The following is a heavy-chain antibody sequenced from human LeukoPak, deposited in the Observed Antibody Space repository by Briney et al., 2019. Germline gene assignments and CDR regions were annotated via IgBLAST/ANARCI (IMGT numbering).Heavy chain of an antibody. D-gene: IGHD3-22*01. CDR2: IYYSGIT. Sequence: PSETLSLTCTVSGGSISSSNYYWGWIRQPPGKGLEWIGSIYYSGITFYNPSLKSRATISVDTSKNQFFLKLRSVTAADTAVYYCAKPHYHDCRGYQYWGQGTLVTVSS. V-gene: IGHV4-39*01. CDR3: AKPHYHDCRGYQY. J-gene: IGHJ4*02. CDR1: GGSISSSNYY.